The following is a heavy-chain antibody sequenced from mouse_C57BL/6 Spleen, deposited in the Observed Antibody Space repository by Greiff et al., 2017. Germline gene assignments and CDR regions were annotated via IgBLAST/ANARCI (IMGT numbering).Heavy chain of an antibody. CDR1: GYTFTSYW. CDR2: IHPNSGST. Sequence: QVQLQQPGAELVKPGASVKLSCKASGYTFTSYWKHWVKQRPGQGLEWIGMIHPNSGSTNYNETFKSQATLTVDKSSSTAYMQLSILTSEDSAVYYCARIYDYGFAYWGQGTLVTVSA. V-gene: IGHV1-64*01. J-gene: IGHJ3*01. D-gene: IGHD2-4*01. CDR3: ARIYDYGFAY.